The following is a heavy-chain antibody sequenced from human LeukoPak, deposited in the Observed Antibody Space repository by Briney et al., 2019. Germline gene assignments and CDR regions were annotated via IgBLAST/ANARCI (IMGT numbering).Heavy chain of an antibody. J-gene: IGHJ4*02. CDR1: GFTVSSNY. D-gene: IGHD6-19*01. V-gene: IGHV3-53*01. CDR3: ARVAAVAGSLSSRSFDY. Sequence: GGSLRLSCAASGFTVSSNYMSWVRQAPGKGLEWVSVIYSGGSTYYADSVKGRFTISRDNSKNTLYLQMNSLRAEDTAVYYCARVAAVAGSLSSRSFDYWGQGTLVTVSS. CDR2: IYSGGST.